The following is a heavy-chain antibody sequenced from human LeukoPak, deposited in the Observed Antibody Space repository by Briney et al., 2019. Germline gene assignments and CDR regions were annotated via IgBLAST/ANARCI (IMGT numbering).Heavy chain of an antibody. D-gene: IGHD1-26*01. V-gene: IGHV1-69*13. CDR1: GGPFSSYS. J-gene: IGHJ4*02. Sequence: SVTVSCKASGGPFSSYSISWVRQAPGLGLEWMGALIPIFGTTYYAQTFQGRVTITADESATTAYMELSSLRSEGTAVYYCASGVGYYSDILDYWGQGTLVTVSS. CDR3: ASGVGYYSDILDY. CDR2: LIPIFGTT.